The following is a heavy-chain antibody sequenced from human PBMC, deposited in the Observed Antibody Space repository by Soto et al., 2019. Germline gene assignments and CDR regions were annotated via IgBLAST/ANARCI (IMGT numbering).Heavy chain of an antibody. CDR1: NASITSSGYY. CDR2: NNHSGST. CDR3: ARMSGTYYVPDY. D-gene: IGHD1-26*01. J-gene: IGHJ4*02. Sequence: QVQLQESGPRLVEASQTLSLTCTVSNASITSSGYYWSWVRQPPGKRLEWIGYNNHSGSTSYSPSLQSRLTMSVDTSKNQFSLTLRSVTAADTAVYHCARMSGTYYVPDYWGQGTLVTVSS. V-gene: IGHV4-31*03.